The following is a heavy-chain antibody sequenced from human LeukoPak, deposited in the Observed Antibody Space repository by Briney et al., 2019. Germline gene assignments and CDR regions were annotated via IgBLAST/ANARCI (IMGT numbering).Heavy chain of an antibody. CDR3: ARRKGTGNYYLDPDAFAI. Sequence: GESLKISCKGSGYSFTSYWIAWVRQMPGKGLEWMGIIYPGDSESRYSPSFQGQVTISADKSISTAYLQWSSLKASDTAMYYCARRKGTGNYYLDPDAFAIWGQGTMVTVSS. CDR1: GYSFTSYW. CDR2: IYPGDSES. J-gene: IGHJ3*02. D-gene: IGHD1-26*01. V-gene: IGHV5-51*01.